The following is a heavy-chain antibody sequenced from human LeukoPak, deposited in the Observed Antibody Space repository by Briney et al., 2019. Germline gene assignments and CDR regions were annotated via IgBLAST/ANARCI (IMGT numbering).Heavy chain of an antibody. CDR3: AKVYSGGRSLDQ. CDR1: GFTFSSYA. D-gene: IGHD6-19*01. CDR2: IRYDGRIE. V-gene: IGHV3-30*02. J-gene: IGHJ4*02. Sequence: PGGSLRLSCAASGFTFSSYAMHWVRQAPGKGLEWVSFIRYDGRIEYYAKSVKGRFTISRVNSMNTLFLQMNSLGPEDTAFYYCAKVYSGGRSLDQWGQGILVTVSS.